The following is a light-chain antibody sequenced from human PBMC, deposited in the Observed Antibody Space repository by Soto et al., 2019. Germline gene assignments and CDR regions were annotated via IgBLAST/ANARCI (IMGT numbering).Light chain of an antibody. V-gene: IGKV4-1*01. J-gene: IGKJ4*01. CDR1: QSIEYQSNNKKF. Sequence: DIVMTQFPDSLAVSLGETAALSCMSSQSIEYQSNNKKFLAWYRQKPGQPPRLLVSWGSTRESGVPDRFSGSGSGADFTLTITNLQAEDVAVYYCQQYYATPVTFGGGTKVEIK. CDR2: WGS. CDR3: QQYYATPVT.